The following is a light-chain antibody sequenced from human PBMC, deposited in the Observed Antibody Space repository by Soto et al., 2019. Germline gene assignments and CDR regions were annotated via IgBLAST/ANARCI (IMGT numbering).Light chain of an antibody. J-gene: IGKJ2*01. CDR3: QQYNSYPVS. Sequence: DIQMTQSPSTLSASVGDRVTITCRASQSISSWLAWYQQKPGKAPKLLIYKASSLESGAPSRSSGSGSGTEFTLTISSLQPDDFATYYCQQYNSYPVSCGQGTKLEIK. CDR2: KAS. V-gene: IGKV1-5*03. CDR1: QSISSW.